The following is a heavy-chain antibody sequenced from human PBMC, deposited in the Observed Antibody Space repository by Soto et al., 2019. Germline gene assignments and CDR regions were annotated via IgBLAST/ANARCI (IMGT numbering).Heavy chain of an antibody. J-gene: IGHJ6*02. V-gene: IGHV1-3*01. Sequence: ASVKVSCKASGYTFTSYAMHWVRQAPGQRLEWMGWINAGNGNTKYSQKFQGRVTITRDTSASTAYMELSSLRSEDTAVYYCARGLRFLEWSQMDVWGQGXTVTVSS. CDR1: GYTFTSYA. CDR3: ARGLRFLEWSQMDV. D-gene: IGHD3-3*01. CDR2: INAGNGNT.